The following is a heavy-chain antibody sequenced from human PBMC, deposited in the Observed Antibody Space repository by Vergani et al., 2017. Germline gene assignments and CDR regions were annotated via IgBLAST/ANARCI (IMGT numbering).Heavy chain of an antibody. D-gene: IGHD6-13*01. J-gene: IGHJ4*02. CDR3: ARDPGDSSSWYYFDY. CDR1: GFTFSSYG. V-gene: IGHV3-33*01. Sequence: QVQLVESGGGVVQPGRSLRLYCAASGFTFSSYGMHWVRQAPGKGLEWVAVIWYDGSNKYYADSVKGRFTISRDKSKNTLYLQMNSLRAEDTAVYYCARDPGDSSSWYYFDYWGQGTLVTVSS. CDR2: IWYDGSNK.